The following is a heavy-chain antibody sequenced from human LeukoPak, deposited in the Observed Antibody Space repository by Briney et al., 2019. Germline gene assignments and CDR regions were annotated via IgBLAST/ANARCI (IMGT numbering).Heavy chain of an antibody. Sequence: SVKISCKASGYTFTGYYMHWVRQAPGQGLEWMGWINPNSGGTNYAQKFQGRVTMTRDTSISTAYMELSRLRSDDTAVYYCARMVATTWKGDYFDYWGQGTLVTVSS. CDR1: GYTFTGYY. J-gene: IGHJ4*02. V-gene: IGHV1-2*02. CDR2: INPNSGGT. CDR3: ARMVATTWKGDYFDY. D-gene: IGHD5-12*01.